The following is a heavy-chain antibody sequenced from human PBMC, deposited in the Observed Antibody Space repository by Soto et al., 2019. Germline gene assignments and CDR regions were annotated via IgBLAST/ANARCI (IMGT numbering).Heavy chain of an antibody. J-gene: IGHJ4*02. D-gene: IGHD1-26*01. CDR3: ATDTRWGLRGGGDY. V-gene: IGHV3-33*01. CDR1: GFTFSSYG. Sequence: QVQLVESGGGVVQPGRSLRLSCAASGFTFSSYGMHWVRQAQGKGLEWVAVIWYDGSNKYYADSVKGRFTISRDNSKNTLYLQMNSLGAEDTAVYYCATDTRWGLRGGGDYWGQGTLVTVSS. CDR2: IWYDGSNK.